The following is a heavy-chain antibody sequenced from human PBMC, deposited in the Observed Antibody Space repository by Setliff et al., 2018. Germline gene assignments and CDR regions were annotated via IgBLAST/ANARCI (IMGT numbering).Heavy chain of an antibody. V-gene: IGHV4-34*01. CDR2: IKYDGGT. J-gene: IGHJ4*02. Sequence: PSETLSLTCAVYVGSFDKYYWTWIRQAPGKGLEWIGEIKYDGGTNYNPSLKSRVTISTDTSKNQFSLNLSSMTAADTAVYYCATARLRNFDWLLHFDHWGQGAQVTVSS. D-gene: IGHD3-9*01. CDR3: ATARLRNFDWLLHFDH. CDR1: VGSFDKYY.